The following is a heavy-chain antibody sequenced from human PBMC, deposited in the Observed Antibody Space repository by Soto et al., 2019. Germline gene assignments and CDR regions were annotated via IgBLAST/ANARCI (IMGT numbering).Heavy chain of an antibody. D-gene: IGHD6-19*01. V-gene: IGHV3-23*01. CDR3: AKDLSPHSSGWYYFDY. CDR2: ISVSGGST. Sequence: GGSLRLSCAASGFTFSSYAMIWVRQAPGKGLEWVSSISVSGGSTYYADSVKGRFTISRDNSKNTLYLQMNSLRAEDTAVYYCAKDLSPHSSGWYYFDYWGQGTLVTVSS. J-gene: IGHJ4*02. CDR1: GFTFSSYA.